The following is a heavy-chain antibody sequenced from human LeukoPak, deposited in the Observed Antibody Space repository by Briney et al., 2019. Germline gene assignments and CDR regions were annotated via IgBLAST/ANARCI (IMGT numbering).Heavy chain of an antibody. V-gene: IGHV3-7*01. J-gene: IGHJ4*02. CDR1: GLTFSSYR. CDR2: VIQDGSEK. CDR3: AKTYYYSSGNF. D-gene: IGHD3-10*01. Sequence: GGSLRLSCAASGLTFSSYRMKWVRQAPGKGLAWVANVIQDGSEKYYVDSVKGRFTISRDNSKNSLYLQMNSLRAEDTAIYYCAKTYYYSSGNFWGQGTLVTVSS.